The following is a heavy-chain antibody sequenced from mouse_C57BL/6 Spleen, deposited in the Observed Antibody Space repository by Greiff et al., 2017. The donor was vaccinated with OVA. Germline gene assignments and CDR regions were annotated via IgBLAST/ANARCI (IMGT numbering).Heavy chain of an antibody. CDR3: ARSDYDYDGFDY. CDR1: GYTFTDYN. V-gene: IGHV1-22*01. Sequence: DVQLQESGPELVKPGASVKMSCKASGYTFTDYNMHWVKQSHGKSLEWIGYINPNNGGTSYNQKFKGKATLTVNKSSSTAYMELRSLTSEDSAVYYCARSDYDYDGFDYWGQGTTLTVSS. CDR2: INPNNGGT. J-gene: IGHJ2*01. D-gene: IGHD2-4*01.